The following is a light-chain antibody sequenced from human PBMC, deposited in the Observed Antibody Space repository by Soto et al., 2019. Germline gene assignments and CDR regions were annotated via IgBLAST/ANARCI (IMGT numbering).Light chain of an antibody. CDR3: QQYYSPPWT. CDR2: WAS. Sequence: DIVMTQSPDSLAVSLGERATIHCKSSQSVFYSSNNKNYLGWYQQKPGQTPKLLIHWASARESGVPDRFTGSGSGTDFSLTISSLQTEDVAVYYCQQYYSPPWTFGQGTRVEIK. J-gene: IGKJ1*01. V-gene: IGKV4-1*01. CDR1: QSVFYSSNNKNY.